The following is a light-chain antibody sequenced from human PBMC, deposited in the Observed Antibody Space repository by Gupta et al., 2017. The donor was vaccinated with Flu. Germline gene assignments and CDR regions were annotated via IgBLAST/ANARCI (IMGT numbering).Light chain of an antibody. Sequence: ERATLSCRASQSVSRYLAWYQQKPGQAPRLLIYDASNTATGIPARFSGSGSGTDFTLTISSLEPEDFAVYYCQQRSNRPPYTFGQGTKLEIK. J-gene: IGKJ2*01. V-gene: IGKV3-11*01. CDR1: QSVSRY. CDR2: DAS. CDR3: QQRSNRPPYT.